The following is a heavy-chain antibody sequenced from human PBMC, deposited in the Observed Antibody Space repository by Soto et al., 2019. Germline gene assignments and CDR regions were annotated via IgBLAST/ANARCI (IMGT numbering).Heavy chain of an antibody. CDR3: ARDALSGYLVS. D-gene: IGHD3-9*01. V-gene: IGHV4-59*01. CDR1: GGSISSYY. J-gene: IGHJ5*02. Sequence: SETLSLTCTVSGGSISSYYWSWIRQPPGKGLEWIGYIYYSGSTNYNPSLKRRVTISVDTSKNQFSLKLSSVTAADTAVYYCARDALSGYLVSWGQGTLVTVSS. CDR2: IYYSGST.